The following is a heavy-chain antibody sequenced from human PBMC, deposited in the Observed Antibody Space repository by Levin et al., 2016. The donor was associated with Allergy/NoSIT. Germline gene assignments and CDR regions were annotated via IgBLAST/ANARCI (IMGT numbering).Heavy chain of an antibody. D-gene: IGHD6-6*01. V-gene: IGHV1-69*04. CDR2: IIPILGIA. J-gene: IGHJ3*02. CDR1: GGTFSSYT. Sequence: SVKVSCKASGGTFSSYTISWVRQAPGQGLEWMGRIIPILGIANYAQKFQGRVTMTRDTSTSTVYMELSSLRSEDTAVYYCAREPEYSSSLEAFDIWGQGTMVTVSS. CDR3: AREPEYSSSLEAFDI.